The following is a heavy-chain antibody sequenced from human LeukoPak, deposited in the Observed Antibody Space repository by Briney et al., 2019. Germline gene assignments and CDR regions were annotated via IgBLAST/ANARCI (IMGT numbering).Heavy chain of an antibody. D-gene: IGHD6-19*01. V-gene: IGHV3-74*01. Sequence: GGSLRLSCAASGFTFSSYWMHWVRQAPGKGLVWVSRINSDGSSTNYADSVKGRFTISRDNAKNTLHLQMNSLRAEDTAVYYCARGIVVAGRFDYWGQGTLVTVSS. CDR2: INSDGSST. CDR3: ARGIVVAGRFDY. CDR1: GFTFSSYW. J-gene: IGHJ4*02.